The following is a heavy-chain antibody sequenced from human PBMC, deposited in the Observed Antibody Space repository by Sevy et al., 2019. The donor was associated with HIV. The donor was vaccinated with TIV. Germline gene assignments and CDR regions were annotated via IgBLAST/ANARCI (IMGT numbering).Heavy chain of an antibody. CDR2: IGFSSSYI. D-gene: IGHD3-22*01. CDR1: GFTFITYT. CDR3: ARANLDSSGSYDAFDI. Sequence: GGSLRLSCAASGFTFITYTMNWVRQAPGKGLEWVSSIGFSSSYIYYADSVKGGFTISRDNAKNSLYLQMNSLSAEDMAVYYCARANLDSSGSYDAFDIWGQGTMVTISS. V-gene: IGHV3-21*01. J-gene: IGHJ3*02.